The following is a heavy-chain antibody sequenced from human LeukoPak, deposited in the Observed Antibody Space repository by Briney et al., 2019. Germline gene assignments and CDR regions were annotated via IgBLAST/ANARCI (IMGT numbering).Heavy chain of an antibody. CDR1: GYTFTSYG. D-gene: IGHD2-8*01. CDR2: ISAYNGNT. CDR3: ARVSVGYCTNGVCPNWFDP. J-gene: IGHJ5*02. V-gene: IGHV1-18*01. Sequence: ASVKVSCKASGYTFTSYGISWVRQAPGQGLEWMGWISAYNGNTNYAQELQGRVTMTTDTSTSTAYMELRSLRSDDTAVYYCARVSVGYCTNGVCPNWFDPWGQGTLVTVSS.